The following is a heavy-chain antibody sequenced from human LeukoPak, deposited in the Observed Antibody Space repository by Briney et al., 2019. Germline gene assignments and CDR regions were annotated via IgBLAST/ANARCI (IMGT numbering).Heavy chain of an antibody. CDR3: AKGTIAAAGTDCDY. D-gene: IGHD6-13*01. V-gene: IGHV3-23*01. Sequence: GGSLRLSCVASGFTFSSYAMSWVRQPPGKGLEWVSAIRGCDGYTYYADSVKGRFTISRDNSKDTLFRHMSSLRAEDTAVYYCAKGTIAAAGTDCDYWGQGTQVTVSS. CDR2: IRGCDGYT. J-gene: IGHJ4*02. CDR1: GFTFSSYA.